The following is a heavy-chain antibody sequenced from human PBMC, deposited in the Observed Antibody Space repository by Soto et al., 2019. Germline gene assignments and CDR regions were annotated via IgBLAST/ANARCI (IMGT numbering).Heavy chain of an antibody. J-gene: IGHJ3*02. Sequence: SETLSLSCTVSGGSISSYYWSGIRQPPGKGLEWIWYIYYSGSTNYNPSLKSRVTISVDTSKNQFSLKLSSVTAADTAVYYCARDGGGEGNTYYYDSSGPDAFDIWGQGTMVTVSS. D-gene: IGHD3-22*01. CDR3: ARDGGGEGNTYYYDSSGPDAFDI. CDR1: GGSISSYY. V-gene: IGHV4-59*01. CDR2: IYYSGST.